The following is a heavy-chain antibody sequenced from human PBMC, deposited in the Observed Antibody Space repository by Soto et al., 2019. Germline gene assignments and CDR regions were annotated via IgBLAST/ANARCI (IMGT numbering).Heavy chain of an antibody. CDR3: ARQYCSGGSCYSEYFQH. CDR2: ISAYNGNT. D-gene: IGHD2-15*01. CDR1: GYTFTSYG. J-gene: IGHJ1*01. V-gene: IGHV1-18*01. Sequence: ASVKVSCKASGYTFTSYGISWVRQAPGQGLEWMGWISAYNGNTNYAQKLQGRVTMTTDTSTSTAYMELRSLRSDDTAVYYCARQYCSGGSCYSEYFQHWGQGTLVTVSS.